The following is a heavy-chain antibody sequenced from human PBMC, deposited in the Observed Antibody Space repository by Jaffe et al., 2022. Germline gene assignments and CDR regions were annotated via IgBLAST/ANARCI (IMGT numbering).Heavy chain of an antibody. Sequence: QVQLVQSGAEVKKPGASVKVSCKASGYTFTSYYMHWVRQAPGQGLEWMGIINPSGGSTSYAQKFQGRVTMTRDTSTSTVYMELSSLRSEDTAVYYCARDPYYGDYFFRLAYFDYWGQGTLVTVSS. D-gene: IGHD4-17*01. CDR1: GYTFTSYY. J-gene: IGHJ4*02. CDR3: ARDPYYGDYFFRLAYFDY. CDR2: INPSGGST. V-gene: IGHV1-46*01.